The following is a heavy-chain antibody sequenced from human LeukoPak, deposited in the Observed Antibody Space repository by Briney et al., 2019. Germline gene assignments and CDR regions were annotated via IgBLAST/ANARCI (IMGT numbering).Heavy chain of an antibody. Sequence: SETLSLTCTVSGGSIRSSSYYWRWIRQPPGKGLEWIGSIYYSGSTYYNPSLKNRVTISVDTSKNQSSLKLSSVTAAYTAVYYCASSNYYCGMDVWGQETTVTVSS. CDR3: ASSNYYCGMDV. CDR2: IYYSGST. CDR1: GGSIRSSSYY. J-gene: IGHJ6*02. V-gene: IGHV4-39*01.